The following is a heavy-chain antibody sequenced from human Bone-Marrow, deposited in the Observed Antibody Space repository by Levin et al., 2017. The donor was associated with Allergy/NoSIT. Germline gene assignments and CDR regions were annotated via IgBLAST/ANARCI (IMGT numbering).Heavy chain of an antibody. CDR2: ISSSGSYI. J-gene: IGHJ4*02. V-gene: IGHV3-21*01. Sequence: GGSLRLSCEASGFTFSTYTMNWVRQAPGKGLEWVSSISSSGSYIYYTDSLQGRFTISRDNAKNSLYLEISSLRAEDTAVYYCARDLGDYYDYWGQGTLVTVSS. CDR3: ARDLGDYYDY. CDR1: GFTFSTYT.